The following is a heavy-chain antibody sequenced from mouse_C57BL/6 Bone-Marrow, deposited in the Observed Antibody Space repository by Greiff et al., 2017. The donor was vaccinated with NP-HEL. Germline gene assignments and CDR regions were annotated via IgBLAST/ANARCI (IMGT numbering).Heavy chain of an antibody. CDR3: STYYSNYGYFDY. D-gene: IGHD2-5*01. J-gene: IGHJ2*01. CDR1: GYTFTNYW. Sequence: QVQLQQSGAELVRPGTSVKMSCKASGYTFTNYWIGWAKQRPGHGLEWLGAIYPGGGYTNYNETFKGKATLTADKSSSTAYMQFSSRTSEDSAINYCSTYYSNYGYFDYWGQGTTLTVSS. V-gene: IGHV1-63*01. CDR2: IYPGGGYT.